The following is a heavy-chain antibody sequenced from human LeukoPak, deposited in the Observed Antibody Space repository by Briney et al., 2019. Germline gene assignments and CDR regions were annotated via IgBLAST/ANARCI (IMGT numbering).Heavy chain of an antibody. CDR3: AMFSSSWINAFDI. D-gene: IGHD6-13*01. Sequence: SETLSLTCTVSGGSISSGGYYWSWIRQHPGTGLEWIGYIYYSGSTYYNPSLKSRVTISVDTSKNQFSLKLSSVTAADTAVYYCAMFSSSWINAFDIWGQGTMVTVSS. CDR1: GGSISSGGYY. V-gene: IGHV4-31*03. J-gene: IGHJ3*02. CDR2: IYYSGST.